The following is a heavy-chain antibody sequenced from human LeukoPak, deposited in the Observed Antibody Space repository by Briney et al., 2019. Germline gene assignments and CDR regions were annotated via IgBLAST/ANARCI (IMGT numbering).Heavy chain of an antibody. Sequence: PSQTLSLTCTASGGSISSGGYYWSWIRQHPGKGLEWIGYLYYSGSTYYNPSLKSRVTISVDTSKNQFSLKLSSVTAADTAVYYCARDPPRTRDYYYYYMDVWGKGTTVTVSS. CDR1: GGSISSGGYY. CDR3: ARDPPRTRDYYYYYMDV. D-gene: IGHD2-2*01. J-gene: IGHJ6*03. V-gene: IGHV4-31*03. CDR2: LYYSGST.